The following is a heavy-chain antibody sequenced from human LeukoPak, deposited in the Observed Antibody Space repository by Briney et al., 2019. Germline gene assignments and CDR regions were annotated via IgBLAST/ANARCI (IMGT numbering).Heavy chain of an antibody. CDR3: AKDSREKIAAAGSFDY. V-gene: IGHV3-74*01. Sequence: QTGGSLRLSCAASGFTFSSYWMHWVRHAPGEGLVWVSRINSDGITTTYADSVRGRFTISRDNAKNTLYLQMNSLNAEDTAVYYCAKDSREKIAAAGSFDYWGQGTLVTVSS. J-gene: IGHJ4*02. CDR2: INSDGITT. D-gene: IGHD6-13*01. CDR1: GFTFSSYW.